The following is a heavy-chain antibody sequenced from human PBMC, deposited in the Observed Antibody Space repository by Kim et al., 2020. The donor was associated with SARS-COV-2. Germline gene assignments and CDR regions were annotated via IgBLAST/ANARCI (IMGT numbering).Heavy chain of an antibody. CDR1: GGSFSGYY. J-gene: IGHJ4*02. V-gene: IGHV4-34*01. CDR2: INHSGST. CDR3: ARGGTIVVVPATGFDY. D-gene: IGHD2-2*01. Sequence: SETLSLTCAVYGGSFSGYYWSWIRQPPGKGLEWIGEINHSGSTNYNPSLKSRVTISVDTSKNQFSLKLSSVTAADTAVYYCARGGTIVVVPATGFDYWGQGTLVTVSS.